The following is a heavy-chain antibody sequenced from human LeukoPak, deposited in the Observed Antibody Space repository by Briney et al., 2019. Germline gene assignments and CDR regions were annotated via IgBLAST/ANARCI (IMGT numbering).Heavy chain of an antibody. D-gene: IGHD1-20*01. Sequence: ASVQVSCKASGGTFSSYAISWVRQAPGQGLEWMGGIIPIFGTANYAQKFQGRVTITADESTSTAYMELSSLRSEDTAVYYCARGNNWNEFDYWGQGTLVTVSS. J-gene: IGHJ4*02. CDR2: IIPIFGTA. CDR1: GGTFSSYA. V-gene: IGHV1-69*13. CDR3: ARGNNWNEFDY.